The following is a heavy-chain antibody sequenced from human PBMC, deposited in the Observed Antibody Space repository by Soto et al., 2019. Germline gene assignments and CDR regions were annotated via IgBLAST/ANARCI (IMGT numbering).Heavy chain of an antibody. J-gene: IGHJ6*02. CDR1: GFTFDDYA. Sequence: GGSLRLSCAASGFTFDDYAMHWVRQAPGKGLEWVSGVNWNSGRIGYADSVKGRFTISRDNAKTSLYLQMNSLRAEDTALYYFAKDRGSGSYAANYYYYGMDVWGQG. CDR2: VNWNSGRI. D-gene: IGHD3-10*01. CDR3: AKDRGSGSYAANYYYYGMDV. V-gene: IGHV3-9*01.